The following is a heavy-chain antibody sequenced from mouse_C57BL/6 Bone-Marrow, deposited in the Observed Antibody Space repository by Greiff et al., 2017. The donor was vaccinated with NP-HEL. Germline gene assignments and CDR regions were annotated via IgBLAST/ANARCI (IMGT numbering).Heavy chain of an antibody. CDR1: GYSFTGYY. V-gene: IGHV1-42*01. D-gene: IGHD3-2*02. Sequence: EVQLVESGPELVKPGASVKISCKASGYSFTGYYMNWVKQSPEKSLEWIGEINPRTGGTTYNQKFKAKATLTVDKSSSTAYMQLKSLTSEDSAVYYCARRRGYRGFAYWGQGTLVTVSA. CDR2: INPRTGGT. CDR3: ARRRGYRGFAY. J-gene: IGHJ3*01.